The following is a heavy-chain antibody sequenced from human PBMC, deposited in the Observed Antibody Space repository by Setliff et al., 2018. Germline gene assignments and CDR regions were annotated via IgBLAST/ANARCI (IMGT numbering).Heavy chain of an antibody. CDR3: ARGLNSESWTFRY. V-gene: IGHV4-4*08. Sequence: SETLSLTCTVSGGSISSYYWSWIRQPPGKGLEWIGNIYTSGSIKYNPSLRSRVTISVDTSKNQFSLRLTSATAADTAIYYCARGLNSESWTFRYWSQGILVTVSS. CDR1: GGSISSYY. CDR2: IYTSGSI. J-gene: IGHJ4*02. D-gene: IGHD1-26*01.